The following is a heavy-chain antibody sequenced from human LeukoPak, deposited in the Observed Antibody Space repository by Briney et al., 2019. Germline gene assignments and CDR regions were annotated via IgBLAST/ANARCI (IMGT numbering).Heavy chain of an antibody. Sequence: PSETLSLTCTVSGGSIRSYYWNWLRQPPGKGLEWIGYLDYSGRTNYNPSLKTRVTISLDTSKNQFSLKLTSVTPADTALYYCASEERGAWRDAFDIWGQGTMVTVSS. J-gene: IGHJ3*02. V-gene: IGHV4-59*01. D-gene: IGHD1-1*01. CDR1: GGSIRSYY. CDR3: ASEERGAWRDAFDI. CDR2: LDYSGRT.